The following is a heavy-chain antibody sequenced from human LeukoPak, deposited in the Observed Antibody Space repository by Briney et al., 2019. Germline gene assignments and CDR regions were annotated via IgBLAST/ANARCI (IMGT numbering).Heavy chain of an antibody. CDR2: IKQDGSEK. Sequence: GGSLRLSCAASGFTFSSYWMSWVRQAPGKGLEWVANIKQDGSEKYYVDSVKGRFTISRDNAKNSLYLQMNSLRAEDTAAYYCARDHSSGWYYFDYWGQGTLVTVSS. CDR3: ARDHSSGWYYFDY. J-gene: IGHJ4*02. V-gene: IGHV3-7*04. D-gene: IGHD6-19*01. CDR1: GFTFSSYW.